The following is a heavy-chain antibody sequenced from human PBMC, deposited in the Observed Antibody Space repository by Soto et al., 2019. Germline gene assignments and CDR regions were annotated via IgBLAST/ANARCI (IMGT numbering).Heavy chain of an antibody. CDR3: AREYSSSSPPLLFWY. V-gene: IGHV3-48*01. CDR1: GFTFSSYS. J-gene: IGHJ4*02. D-gene: IGHD6-6*01. CDR2: ISSSSSTI. Sequence: GGSLRLSCAASGFTFSSYSMNWVRQAPGKGLEWVSYISSSSSTIYYADSVKGRFTISRDNAKNSLYLQMNSLRAEDTAVYYCAREYSSSSPPLLFWYWGQGTLVTVSS.